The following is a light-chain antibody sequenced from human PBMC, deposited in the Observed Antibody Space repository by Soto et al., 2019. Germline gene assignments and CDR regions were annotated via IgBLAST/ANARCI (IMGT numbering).Light chain of an antibody. J-gene: IGLJ2*01. Sequence: QSALTQPPSVSGSPGQSVSISCTGTSSDVGNYNRVSWYQQPPGTAPKLIIYEVNNRPSGVPDRFSGSKSGNTASLTISGLRAEDEANYFCSLYTTSSTRVVFGGGTKLTVL. V-gene: IGLV2-18*01. CDR2: EVN. CDR1: SSDVGNYNR. CDR3: SLYTTSSTRVV.